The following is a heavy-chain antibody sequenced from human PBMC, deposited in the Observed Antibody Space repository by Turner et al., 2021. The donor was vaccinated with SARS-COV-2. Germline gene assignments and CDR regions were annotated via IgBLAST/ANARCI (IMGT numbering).Heavy chain of an antibody. CDR2: IKQDASEI. V-gene: IGHV3-7*03. CDR1: GFTFSSYW. J-gene: IGHJ4*02. CDR3: ARGRFLEDY. D-gene: IGHD3-3*01. Sequence: EVQLVESGGALVQPGGSLRLSCAASGFTFSSYWMNWVRQAPGKGLEWVATIKQDASEIYDADSVKGRFTIFRDNANNSLHLQMNSLRAEDTGVYYCARGRFLEDYWGRGTLITVSS.